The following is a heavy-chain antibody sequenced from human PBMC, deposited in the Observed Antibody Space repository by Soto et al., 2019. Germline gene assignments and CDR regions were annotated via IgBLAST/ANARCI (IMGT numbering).Heavy chain of an antibody. D-gene: IGHD3-9*01. CDR2: IIPIFGTA. CDR3: ARGANYYDILSHRAFDI. CDR1: GGTFSSYA. Sequence: GASVKVSCKASGGTFSSYAISWVRQAPGQGLEWMGGIIPIFGTANYAQKFQGRDTITADESTSTAYMELSSLRSEDTAVYYCARGANYYDILSHRAFDIWGQGTMVTVSS. V-gene: IGHV1-69*13. J-gene: IGHJ3*02.